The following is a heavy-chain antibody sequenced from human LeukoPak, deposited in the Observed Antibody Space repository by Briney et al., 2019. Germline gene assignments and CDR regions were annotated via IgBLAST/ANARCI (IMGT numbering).Heavy chain of an antibody. Sequence: SETLSLTCAVYGGSFSGYYWSWIRQPPGKGLEWIGEINHSGSTNYNPSLKSRVTISVDTSKNQFSLKLSSVTAADTAVYYCARAGYCYYYYYMDVWGKGTTVTVSS. CDR2: INHSGST. CDR1: GGSFSGYY. J-gene: IGHJ6*03. CDR3: ARAGYCYYYYYMDV. V-gene: IGHV4-34*01.